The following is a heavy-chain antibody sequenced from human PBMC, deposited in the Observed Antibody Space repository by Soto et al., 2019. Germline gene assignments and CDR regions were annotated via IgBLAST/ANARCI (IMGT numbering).Heavy chain of an antibody. Sequence: QAGWSLRLSCAASGFTFISYAMHWVRQAPGKGLEWVAVISYDGSNKYYADSVKGRFTISRDNSKNTLYLQMNSLRAEDTAVYYCARAKHPFIYCSSTSCYGWFDPWGQGTLVTVSS. CDR3: ARAKHPFIYCSSTSCYGWFDP. D-gene: IGHD2-2*01. V-gene: IGHV3-30-3*01. CDR1: GFTFISYA. J-gene: IGHJ5*02. CDR2: ISYDGSNK.